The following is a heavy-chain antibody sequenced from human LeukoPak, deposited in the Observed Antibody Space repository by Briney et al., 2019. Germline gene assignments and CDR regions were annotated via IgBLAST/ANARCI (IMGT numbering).Heavy chain of an antibody. CDR2: ISGIGGST. J-gene: IGHJ4*02. CDR3: AKDYSITYYYGSGEIDY. V-gene: IGHV3-23*01. CDR1: GFTFSSYG. D-gene: IGHD3-10*01. Sequence: GGSLRLSCAACGFTFSSYGMSWVRQAPGKVLEWVSAISGIGGSTYYADSVKGRFTISRNNAKNSLYLKMNSLRDEDTAVYYCAKDYSITYYYGSGEIDYWGQGTLVTVSS.